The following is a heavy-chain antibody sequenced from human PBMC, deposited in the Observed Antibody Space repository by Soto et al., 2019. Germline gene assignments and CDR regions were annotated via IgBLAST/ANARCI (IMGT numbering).Heavy chain of an antibody. V-gene: IGHV4-34*01. J-gene: IGHJ4*02. CDR1: GGSFSGYY. CDR3: ARARRAPDY. CDR2: INHSGST. Sequence: PSETLSLTCAVYGGSFSGYYWSWIRQPPGKGLEWIGEINHSGSTNYNPSLKSRVTISVDTSKNQFSLKLSSVTAADTAVYYCARARRAPDYWGQGSLVTVSS.